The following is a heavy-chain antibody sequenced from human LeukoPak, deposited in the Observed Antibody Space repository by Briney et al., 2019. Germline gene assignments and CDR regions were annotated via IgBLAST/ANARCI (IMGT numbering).Heavy chain of an antibody. Sequence: SETLSLTCTVSGGSISSSSYHWGWIRQPPGKGLEWIGSIYYSGSTYYNPSLKSRVTISVDTSKNQFSLKLSSVTAADTAVYYCVRDRELAYWGQGILVTVSS. CDR1: GGSISSSSYH. J-gene: IGHJ4*02. V-gene: IGHV4-39*07. D-gene: IGHD1-1*01. CDR2: IYYSGST. CDR3: VRDRELAY.